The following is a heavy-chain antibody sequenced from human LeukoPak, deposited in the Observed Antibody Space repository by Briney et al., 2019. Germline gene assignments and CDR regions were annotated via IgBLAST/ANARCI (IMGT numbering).Heavy chain of an antibody. D-gene: IGHD6-6*01. CDR2: ISLYNGNT. CDR1: GYDFINYD. J-gene: IGHJ4*02. V-gene: IGHV1-18*01. CDR3: ARGGPFFSSSSSKEYYFDY. Sequence: ASVKVSCKASGYDFINYDITWVRQAPGQGLEWMGWISLYNGNTDYKLQGRVTMTTDTSTSTAYMELRSLRSDDTAVYYCARGGPFFSSSSSKEYYFDYWGQGTLVTVSS.